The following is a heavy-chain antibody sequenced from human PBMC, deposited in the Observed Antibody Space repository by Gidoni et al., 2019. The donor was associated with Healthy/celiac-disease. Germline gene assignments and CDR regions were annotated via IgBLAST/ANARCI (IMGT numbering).Heavy chain of an antibody. CDR1: GFTFCNAW. CDR3: TTVPTPYYYDGLH. V-gene: IGHV3-15*07. Sequence: EVQLVESGGGLVKPGGSLRLPCADSGFTFCNAWMNWVRQAPGKGLVGVGRVKSKTDGGTTDYAAPVKGRFTISRDDSKNTLYLQMNSLKTEDTAVYYCTTVPTPYYYDGLHWGQGTLVTVSS. D-gene: IGHD3-22*01. CDR2: VKSKTDGGTT. J-gene: IGHJ4*02.